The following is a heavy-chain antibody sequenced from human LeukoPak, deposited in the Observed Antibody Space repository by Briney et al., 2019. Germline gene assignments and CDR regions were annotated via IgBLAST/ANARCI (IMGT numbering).Heavy chain of an antibody. J-gene: IGHJ4*02. CDR1: GFTVSTNY. Sequence: PGGSLRLSCAASGFTVSTNYMSWVRQAPGKGLEWVSVIYSGGSTYYADSVKGRFNISRDNSKNTLYLQMNSLRVEDTAVYYCARCKGIPFSGIYDYWGQGTLVTVSS. CDR3: ARCKGIPFSGIYDY. D-gene: IGHD1-26*01. CDR2: IYSGGST. V-gene: IGHV3-53*01.